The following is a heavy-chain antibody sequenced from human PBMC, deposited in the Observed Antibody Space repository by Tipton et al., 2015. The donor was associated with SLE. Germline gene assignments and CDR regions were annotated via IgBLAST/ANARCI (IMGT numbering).Heavy chain of an antibody. V-gene: IGHV4-59*08. Sequence: TLSLTCTVSGDSINSYYLSWIRQPPGEGLEWIGYIYYSGSTNYNPSLKSRVTISVDTSKNQFSLRLSSVTAADTAVYYCARSSSGYYVDYWGQGTLVTVSS. CDR2: IYYSGST. J-gene: IGHJ4*02. CDR1: GDSINSYY. CDR3: ARSSSGYYVDY. D-gene: IGHD3-22*01.